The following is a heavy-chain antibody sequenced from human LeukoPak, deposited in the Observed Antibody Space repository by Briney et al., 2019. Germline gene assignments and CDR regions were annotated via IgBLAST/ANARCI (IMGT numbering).Heavy chain of an antibody. V-gene: IGHV3-33*08. CDR1: GFSFSSYA. CDR3: ARERGFMPSHYYYGMDV. D-gene: IGHD3-16*01. Sequence: GGSLRLSCAASGFSFSSYAMGWARQAPGKGLEWVAVIWYDGSNKYYADSVKGRFTISRDNSKNTLYLQMNSLRAEDTAVYYCARERGFMPSHYYYGMDVWGQGTTVTVSS. CDR2: IWYDGSNK. J-gene: IGHJ6*02.